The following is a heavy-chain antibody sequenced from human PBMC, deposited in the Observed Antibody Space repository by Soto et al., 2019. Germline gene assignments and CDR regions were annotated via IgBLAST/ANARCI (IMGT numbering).Heavy chain of an antibody. D-gene: IGHD2-2*01. V-gene: IGHV1-69*02. CDR3: AACVRPGYCSSTTPGGDI. J-gene: IGHJ3*02. CDR2: IIPILGIA. Sequence: QVQLVQSGAEVKKPGSSVKVSCKASGGTFSSYTISWVRQAPGQGLEWMGRIIPILGIANYAQKFQGRVTITADKSTSTAYMELSSLRSEDTAVYYCAACVRPGYCSSTTPGGDIWGQGTMVTVSS. CDR1: GGTFSSYT.